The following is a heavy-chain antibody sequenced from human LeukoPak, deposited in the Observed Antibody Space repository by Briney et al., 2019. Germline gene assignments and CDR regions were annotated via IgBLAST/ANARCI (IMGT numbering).Heavy chain of an antibody. Sequence: PSETLSLTCTVSGGSISSYYWSWIRQPAGKGLEWIGRIYTSGSTNYNPSLKSRVTMSVDTSKNQFSLTLNSVTAADTAVYYCARSSTITIFGVLNWFDPWGQGTLVTVSS. CDR3: ARSSTITIFGVLNWFDP. D-gene: IGHD3-3*01. CDR2: IYTSGST. J-gene: IGHJ5*02. CDR1: GGSISSYY. V-gene: IGHV4-4*07.